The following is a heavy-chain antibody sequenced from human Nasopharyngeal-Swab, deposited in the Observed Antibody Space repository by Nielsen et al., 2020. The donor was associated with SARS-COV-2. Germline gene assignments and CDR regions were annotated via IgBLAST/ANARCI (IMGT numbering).Heavy chain of an antibody. CDR3: ARDVGVTTSTLDYFDY. CDR1: GLRFFSYA. CDR2: IWFDGSNK. J-gene: IGHJ4*02. D-gene: IGHD4-17*01. Sequence: GLRFFSYAIPWVSKAPGRGLEWVAVIWFDGSNKYYADSVKGRFTISRDNSKNTVYLQMNSLRGEDTAMYFCARDVGVTTSTLDYFDYWGQGTLVTVSS. V-gene: IGHV3-33*01.